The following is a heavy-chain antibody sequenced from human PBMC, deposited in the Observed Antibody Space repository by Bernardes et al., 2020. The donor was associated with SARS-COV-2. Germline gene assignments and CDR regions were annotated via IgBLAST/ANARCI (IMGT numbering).Heavy chain of an antibody. CDR1: GFTFRSYW. D-gene: IGHD3-22*01. CDR2: INTDGSSA. Sequence: SLILSCAASGFTFRSYWMHWVRQVPGRGLVWLSRINTDGSSANYADSVKGRFTITRDNAKNTLWLQMNSLRDEDTAIYYCARGASSGYRIDYWGPGLLVTVSS. J-gene: IGHJ4*02. CDR3: ARGASSGYRIDY. V-gene: IGHV3-74*01.